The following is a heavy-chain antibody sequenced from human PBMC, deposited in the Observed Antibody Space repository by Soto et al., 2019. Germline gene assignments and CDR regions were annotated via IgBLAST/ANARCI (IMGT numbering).Heavy chain of an antibody. CDR1: GGSFSGYY. V-gene: IGHV4-34*01. J-gene: IGHJ4*02. Sequence: SETLSLTCAVYGGSFSGYYWGWIRQPPGKGLEWIGEINHSGSTNYNPSLKSRVTISVDTSKNQFSLKLSSVTAADTAVYYCAVPRYGSGSYYMVPDYWGQGTLVTVSS. CDR2: INHSGST. CDR3: AVPRYGSGSYYMVPDY. D-gene: IGHD3-10*01.